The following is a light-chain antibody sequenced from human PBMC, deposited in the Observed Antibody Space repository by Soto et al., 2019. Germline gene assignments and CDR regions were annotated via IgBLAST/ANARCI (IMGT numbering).Light chain of an antibody. CDR3: QQRGNWPRT. Sequence: DIQLPQSPSFLSASVGDRVAITCRASQGINRFLAWYQQKPGKATKLLIYAASTLQSGVPSRFSGSGSGTEFTLTVSSLQPEEFATYYCQQRGNWPRTFGNGTKVDIK. J-gene: IGKJ1*01. CDR2: AAS. V-gene: IGKV1-9*01. CDR1: QGINRF.